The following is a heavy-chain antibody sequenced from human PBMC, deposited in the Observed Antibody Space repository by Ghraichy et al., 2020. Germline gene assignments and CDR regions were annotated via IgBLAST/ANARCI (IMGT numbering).Heavy chain of an antibody. CDR1: GGTFSSYA. V-gene: IGHV1-69*13. Sequence: SVKVSCKASGGTFSSYAISWVRQAPGQGLEWMGGIIPIFGTANYAQKFQGRVTITADESTSTAYMELSSLRSEDTAVYYCARGPPKKTIQMTTVDSYYFDYWGQGTLVTVSS. CDR2: IIPIFGTA. D-gene: IGHD4-11*01. CDR3: ARGPPKKTIQMTTVDSYYFDY. J-gene: IGHJ4*02.